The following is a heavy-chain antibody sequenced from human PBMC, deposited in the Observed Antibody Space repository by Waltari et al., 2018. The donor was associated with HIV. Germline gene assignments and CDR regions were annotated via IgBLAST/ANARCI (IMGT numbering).Heavy chain of an antibody. CDR2: INSENSST. V-gene: IGHV5-51*01. Sequence: EVQLVQSRKEIKKPGESLKISCKGSGYKFNTYWIGWVRQMPGKGLEWMGIINSENSSTRYGLSSQGQVTISADTSVTTAYLHWRSLKASDTAKYYCVVGPHYFDGPEGRGRLDYFQNWGQGTLVTVSS. CDR3: VVGPHYFDGPEGRGRLDYFQN. J-gene: IGHJ1*01. CDR1: GYKFNTYW. D-gene: IGHD3-9*01.